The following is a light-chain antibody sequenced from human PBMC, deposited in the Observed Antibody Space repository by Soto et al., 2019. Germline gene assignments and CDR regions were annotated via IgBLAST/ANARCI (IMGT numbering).Light chain of an antibody. CDR3: QQHGSNSPFT. CDR1: QSVISNC. Sequence: EIVWTQSPATLSLSPGDSATLSCRSSQSVISNCLSSYQQKTGGAPPLLLFCASIRVTSGLERMFSGGASRTFFTLTISRLQAEYFAYYCQQHGSNSPFTFGQGTRLEIK. J-gene: IGKJ5*01. V-gene: IGKV3-20*01. CDR2: CAS.